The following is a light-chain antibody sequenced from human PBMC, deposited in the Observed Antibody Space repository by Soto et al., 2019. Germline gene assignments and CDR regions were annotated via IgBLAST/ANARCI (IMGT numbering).Light chain of an antibody. CDR1: QNISSNY. CDR3: HHYGSSPT. V-gene: IGKV3-20*01. Sequence: VLTQSPGTLSLSQGERATLSCRASQNISSNYLAWYQQKPGQAPSLLMYATSISATDVPDRFSGSGSGTVFTLTISRLEPEDFAVYHCHHYGSSPTFGQRTLLEI. CDR2: ATS. J-gene: IGKJ5*01.